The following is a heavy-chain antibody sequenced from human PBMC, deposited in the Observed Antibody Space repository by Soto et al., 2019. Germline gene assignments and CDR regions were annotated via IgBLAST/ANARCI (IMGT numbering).Heavy chain of an antibody. CDR2: ISWNSGSI. V-gene: IGHV3-9*01. J-gene: IGHJ1*01. CDR1: GFTFDDYA. D-gene: IGHD3-22*01. Sequence: EVQLVESGGGLVQPGRSLRLSCAASGFTFDDYAMHWVRQAPGKGLEWVSGISWNSGSIGYADSVKGRFTISRDNAKNSLYLQMNSLRSEDTALYYCAKDEDYYDGTPLFQHWGQGTLVTVSS. CDR3: AKDEDYYDGTPLFQH.